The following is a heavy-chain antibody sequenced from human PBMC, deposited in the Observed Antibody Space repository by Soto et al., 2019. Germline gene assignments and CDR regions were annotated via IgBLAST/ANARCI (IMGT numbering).Heavy chain of an antibody. CDR2: ISYDGSNK. CDR1: GFTFSSYG. Sequence: GGSLRLSCAASGFTFSSYGMHWVRQAPGKGLEWVAVISYDGSNKYYADSVKGRFTISRDNSKNTLYLQMNSLRAEDTAVYYCAKGESPRGGADPKKISIDYWGQGTLVTVSS. D-gene: IGHD2-21*01. V-gene: IGHV3-30*18. J-gene: IGHJ4*02. CDR3: AKGESPRGGADPKKISIDY.